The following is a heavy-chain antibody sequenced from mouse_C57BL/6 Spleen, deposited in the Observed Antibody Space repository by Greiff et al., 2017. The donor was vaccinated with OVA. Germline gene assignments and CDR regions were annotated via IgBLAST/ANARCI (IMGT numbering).Heavy chain of an antibody. CDR2: IDPSDSYT. CDR3: ARRETAQATYGFAY. V-gene: IGHV1-50*01. CDR1: GYTFTSYW. Sequence: QVQLQQSGAELVKPGASVKLSCKASGYTFTSYWMQWVKQRPGQGLEWIGEIDPSDSYTNYNQKFKGKATLTVDTSSSTAYMQLSSLTSEDSAVYYCARRETAQATYGFAYWGQGTLVTVSA. D-gene: IGHD3-2*02. J-gene: IGHJ3*01.